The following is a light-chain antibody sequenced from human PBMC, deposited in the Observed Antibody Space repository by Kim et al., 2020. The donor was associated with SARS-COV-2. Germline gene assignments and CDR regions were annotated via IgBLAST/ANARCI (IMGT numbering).Light chain of an antibody. CDR2: RDS. CDR1: NIGSKN. J-gene: IGLJ1*01. CDR3: QVWDSSTYV. V-gene: IGLV3-9*01. Sequence: SVDRGQTARITCGGNNIGSKNVHWYQQKPGQAPVLVIYRDSNRPSGIPERFSGSNSGNTATLTISRAQAGDEADYYCQVWDSSTYVFGTGTKVTVL.